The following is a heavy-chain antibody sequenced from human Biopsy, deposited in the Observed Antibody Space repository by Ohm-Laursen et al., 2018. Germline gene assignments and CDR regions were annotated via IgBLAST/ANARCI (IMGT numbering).Heavy chain of an antibody. CDR1: GGSISSDY. D-gene: IGHD2/OR15-2a*01. J-gene: IGHJ6*02. Sequence: PSDTLSLTCTVSGGSISSDYWSWIRQTPGKGLEWIGYIYYSGSTNYNPSLKSRVTISVDTSKNQFSLRLNSVTAADTAVYYCARATNSTGWPYYYFYGMDVWGQGTTVTVFS. CDR2: IYYSGST. V-gene: IGHV4-59*07. CDR3: ARATNSTGWPYYYFYGMDV.